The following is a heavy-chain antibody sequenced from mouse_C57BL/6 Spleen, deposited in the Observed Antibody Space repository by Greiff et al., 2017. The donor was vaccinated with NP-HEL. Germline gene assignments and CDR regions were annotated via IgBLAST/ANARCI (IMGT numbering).Heavy chain of an antibody. CDR1: GFSLTSYG. J-gene: IGHJ3*01. CDR2: IWGVGST. Sequence: VKLMESGPGLVAPSQSLSITCTVSGFSLTSYGVDWVRQSPGKGLEWLGVIWGVGSTNYNSALKSRLSISKDNSKSQVFLKMNSLQTDDTAMYYCASYDYDGPFAYWGQGSLVTVSA. CDR3: ASYDYDGPFAY. V-gene: IGHV2-6*01. D-gene: IGHD2-4*01.